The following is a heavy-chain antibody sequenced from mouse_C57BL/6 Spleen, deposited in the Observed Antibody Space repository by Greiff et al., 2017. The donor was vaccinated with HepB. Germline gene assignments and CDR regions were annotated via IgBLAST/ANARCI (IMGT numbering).Heavy chain of an antibody. CDR3: ARPPASYWDFDV. CDR2: INPNNGGT. Sequence: EVQLQQSGPELVKPGASVKISCKASGYTFTDYYMNWVKQSHGKSLEWIGDINPNNGGTSYNQKFKGKATLTVDKSSSTAYMELRSLTSEDSAVYYCARPPASYWDFDVWGTGTTVTVSS. J-gene: IGHJ1*03. CDR1: GYTFTDYY. V-gene: IGHV1-26*01. D-gene: IGHD3-3*01.